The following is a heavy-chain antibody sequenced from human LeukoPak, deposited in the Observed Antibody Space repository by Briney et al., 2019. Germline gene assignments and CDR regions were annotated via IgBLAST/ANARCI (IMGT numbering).Heavy chain of an antibody. Sequence: KPSETLSLTCTVSGGSISSYYWSWIRQPPGKGLEWIGYIYYSGSTNYNPSLKSRVTISVDTSKNQFSLKLSSVTAADTAVYYCARVRGSGWSSWFDPWGQGTLVTVSS. D-gene: IGHD6-19*01. V-gene: IGHV4-59*01. CDR3: ARVRGSGWSSWFDP. J-gene: IGHJ5*02. CDR2: IYYSGST. CDR1: GGSISSYY.